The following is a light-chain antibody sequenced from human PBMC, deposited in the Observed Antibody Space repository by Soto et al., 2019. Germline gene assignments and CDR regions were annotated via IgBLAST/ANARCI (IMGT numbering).Light chain of an antibody. CDR3: CSYRSGNTYV. Sequence: QSVLTQPPSVSGSPGQSVTISCTGTSSDVGSYNRVSWYQQAPGTVPKVMIYEVTNQPSGVPDRFSGSKSGNTASLTISGLQAEDEADYYCCSYRSGNTYVFGTGTKVTVL. V-gene: IGLV2-18*02. CDR1: SSDVGSYNR. J-gene: IGLJ1*01. CDR2: EVT.